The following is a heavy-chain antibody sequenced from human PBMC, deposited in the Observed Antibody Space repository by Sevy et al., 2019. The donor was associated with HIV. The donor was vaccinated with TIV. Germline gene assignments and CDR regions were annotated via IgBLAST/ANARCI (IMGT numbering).Heavy chain of an antibody. V-gene: IGHV4-39*01. CDR3: ARSGLTAYYFDY. Sequence: SETLSLTCTVSAGSISSSSYYWGWIRQPPGKGLEWIGSIYYSGSTYYNPSLKSRVTISVDTSKNQFSLKLSSVTAADTAVYYCARSGLTAYYFDYWGQGTLVTVSS. D-gene: IGHD7-27*01. CDR2: IYYSGST. J-gene: IGHJ4*02. CDR1: AGSISSSSYY.